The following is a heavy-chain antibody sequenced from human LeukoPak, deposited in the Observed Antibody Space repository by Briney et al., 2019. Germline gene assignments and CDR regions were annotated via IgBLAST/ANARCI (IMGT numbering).Heavy chain of an antibody. D-gene: IGHD2-21*02. V-gene: IGHV3-49*03. CDR3: TRSRRVYCGGDCYSFDY. CDR1: GLTFSNYA. J-gene: IGHJ4*02. Sequence: GGSLRLSCAASGLTFSNYAMSWFRQAPGKGLEWVGFIRSKAYGGTTEYAASVEGRFTISRDDSKSIAYLQMNSLKTEDTAVYYCTRSRRVYCGGDCYSFDYWGQGTLVTVSS. CDR2: IRSKAYGGTT.